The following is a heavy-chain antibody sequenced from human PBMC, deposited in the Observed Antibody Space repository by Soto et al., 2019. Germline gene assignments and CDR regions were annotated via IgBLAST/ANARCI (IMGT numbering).Heavy chain of an antibody. CDR2: IYWSDDK. CDR3: AHISLFTSSWFYFDY. J-gene: IGHJ4*02. Sequence: SGPRCEPTQTLTLTCTFSGFSLRNSGVGVGWIRQPPGKALDWLALIYWSDDKRYTPSLKSRLTITKDTSKNQVVLTMTNVGPVDTATYYCAHISLFTSSWFYFDYWGQGTLVTVSS. CDR1: GFSLRNSGVG. D-gene: IGHD6-13*01. V-gene: IGHV2-5*01.